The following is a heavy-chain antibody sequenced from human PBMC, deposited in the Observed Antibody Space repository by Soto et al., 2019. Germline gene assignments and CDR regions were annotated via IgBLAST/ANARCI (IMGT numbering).Heavy chain of an antibody. Sequence: QVQLQESGPGLVKPSETLSLTCTVSGGSISSYYWSWIRQPPGKGLEWIGYIYYSGSTNYNPSLKSRVTISVDTSKNQFSLKLSSVTASDTAVYYSARVVVHDYGGNWYFDLWGRGTLVTVSS. J-gene: IGHJ2*01. CDR1: GGSISSYY. CDR3: ARVVVHDYGGNWYFDL. V-gene: IGHV4-59*01. D-gene: IGHD4-17*01. CDR2: IYYSGST.